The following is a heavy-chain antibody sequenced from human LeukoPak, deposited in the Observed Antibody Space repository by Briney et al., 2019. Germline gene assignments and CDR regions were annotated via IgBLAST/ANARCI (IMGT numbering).Heavy chain of an antibody. CDR3: ARVWEQQLVLSWFDP. J-gene: IGHJ5*02. D-gene: IGHD6-13*01. Sequence: SETLSLTCAVYGGSLSGYFWSWIRQPPGKGLEWIGEINHSGSTSHNPSLKSRVTISVDTSKNQFSLKLSSVTAADTAVYYCARVWEQQLVLSWFDPWGQGTLVTVSS. CDR2: INHSGST. V-gene: IGHV4-34*01. CDR1: GGSLSGYF.